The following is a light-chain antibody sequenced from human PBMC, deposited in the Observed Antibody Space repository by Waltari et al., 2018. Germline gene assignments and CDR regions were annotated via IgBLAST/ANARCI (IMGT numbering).Light chain of an antibody. J-gene: IGLJ1*01. CDR2: VVS. CDR3: SAYTSTSALV. V-gene: IGLV2-14*01. Sequence: QSALTQPASVSGSPGQSITISCTGTSNDVGFYNYFSWYQQPPGKAPKCIIYVVSNRPSGISHRFSGSKSGNTASLTISGLQPEDEADYHCSAYTSTSALVFGTGTKVTVL. CDR1: SNDVGFYNY.